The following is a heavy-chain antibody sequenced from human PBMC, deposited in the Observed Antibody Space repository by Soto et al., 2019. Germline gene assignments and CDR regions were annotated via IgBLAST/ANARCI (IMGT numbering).Heavy chain of an antibody. D-gene: IGHD5-12*01. V-gene: IGHV1-3*01. CDR3: ARLKRGYSPYFDY. Sequence: ASVKVSCKASGYTFTIYAMHWVRQAPGQRLEWMGWINAGNGNTKYSQKFQGRVTITRDTSASTAYMELSSLRSEDTAVYYCARLKRGYSPYFDYWGQGTLVTVS. CDR1: GYTFTIYA. CDR2: INAGNGNT. J-gene: IGHJ4*02.